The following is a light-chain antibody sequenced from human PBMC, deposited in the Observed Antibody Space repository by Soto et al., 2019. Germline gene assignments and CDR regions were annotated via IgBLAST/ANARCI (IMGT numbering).Light chain of an antibody. CDR3: XLYGSSPPLT. Sequence: EIVLTQSPGTLSLSPGERATLSCRASQSGSSSYLAWYQQKPGQAPRLLIYGASSRATGIPDRFSGSGSGTDFTLTISRLEPADFAVYYCXLYGSSPPLTFGGGTKVEIK. J-gene: IGKJ4*01. V-gene: IGKV3-20*01. CDR1: QSGSSSY. CDR2: GAS.